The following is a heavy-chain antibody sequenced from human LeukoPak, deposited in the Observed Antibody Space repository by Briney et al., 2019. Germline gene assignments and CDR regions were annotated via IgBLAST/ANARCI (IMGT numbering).Heavy chain of an antibody. D-gene: IGHD3-22*01. CDR1: GFTFSSYW. CDR2: IKQDGSEK. Sequence: GGSLRLSCAASGFTFSSYWMSWVRQAPGKGLEWVANIKQDGSEKYYVDSVKGRFTISRDNAKNSLYLQMNSLRAEDTAMYYCAHYYDSSGYYGGTYWGQGTLVTVS. J-gene: IGHJ4*02. CDR3: AHYYDSSGYYGGTY. V-gene: IGHV3-7*01.